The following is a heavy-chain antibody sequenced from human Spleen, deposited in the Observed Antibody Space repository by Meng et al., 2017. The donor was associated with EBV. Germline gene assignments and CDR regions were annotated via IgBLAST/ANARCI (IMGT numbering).Heavy chain of an antibody. CDR2: INQSAST. CDR3: ARIMRFGARSFDY. J-gene: IGHJ4*02. V-gene: IGHV4-34*01. CDR1: GGSFSGDY. D-gene: IGHD3-10*01. Sequence: RLQWGAVLLKPSGSLSLTCAAYGGSFSGDYVSWIRQPPGKGLEWIGEINQSASTNYNPSLKSPVTISVDTSKNQFSLKLSSVTAADTAVYYCARIMRFGARSFDYWGQGTLVTVSS.